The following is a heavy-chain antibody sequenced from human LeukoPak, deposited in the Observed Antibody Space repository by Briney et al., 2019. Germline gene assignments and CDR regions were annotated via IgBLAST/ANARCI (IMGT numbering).Heavy chain of an antibody. CDR2: IKQDGSEK. V-gene: IGHV3-7*01. Sequence: GGSLRLSCAASGFTFSSYWMSWVRQAPGKGLEWVSNIKQDGSEKYYVDSVKGRFTISRDNAKNSLYLQMNSLRAEDTAVYYCASLWPPLPVAGPSYYYMDVWGKGTTVTVSS. CDR1: GFTFSSYW. D-gene: IGHD6-19*01. J-gene: IGHJ6*03. CDR3: ASLWPPLPVAGPSYYYMDV.